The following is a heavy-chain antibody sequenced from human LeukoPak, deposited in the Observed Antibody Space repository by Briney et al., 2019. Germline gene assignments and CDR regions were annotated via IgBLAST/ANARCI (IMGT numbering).Heavy chain of an antibody. CDR1: GGSISSYY. CDR3: ARDPGDYGFGY. CDR2: IYYSGST. V-gene: IGHV4-59*12. J-gene: IGHJ4*02. Sequence: SETLSLTCTVSGGSISSYYWSWIRQPPGKGLEWIGYIYYSGSTNYNPSLKSRVTISVDTSKNQFSLKLSSVTAANTAVYYCARDPGDYGFGYWGQGTLVTVSS. D-gene: IGHD4-17*01.